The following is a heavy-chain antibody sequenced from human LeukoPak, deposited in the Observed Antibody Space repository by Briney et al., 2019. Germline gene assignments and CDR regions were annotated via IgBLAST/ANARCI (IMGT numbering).Heavy chain of an antibody. CDR1: GFTYSSHS. J-gene: IGHJ5*02. CDR2: ISSSSSYI. D-gene: IGHD2-2*01. CDR3: ARGSTSCYPGCGPNWFDP. Sequence: GGSLRLSCAASGFTYSSHSMNWVRQAPGKGLEWVSSISSSSSYIYYADAVKGRCTIARDNAKNSLYLQMNSLRAEDTAVYYCARGSTSCYPGCGPNWFDPWGQGTLVTVSS. V-gene: IGHV3-21*01.